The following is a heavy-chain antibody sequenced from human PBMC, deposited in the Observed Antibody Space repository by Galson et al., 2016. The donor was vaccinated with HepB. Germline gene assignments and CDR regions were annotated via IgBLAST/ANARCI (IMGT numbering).Heavy chain of an antibody. CDR1: GLAFGRYT. CDR2: INSDGSRT. J-gene: IGHJ3*02. V-gene: IGHV3-74*01. D-gene: IGHD1-26*01. Sequence: SLRLSCAVSGLAFGRYTMSWVRQAPGKGLVWVSRINSDGSRTDFADSVKGRFTISRDNAKNTLYLQMNSLRAEDTAVYYCVRSAVGATNAFDIWGQGTMVTVSS. CDR3: VRSAVGATNAFDI.